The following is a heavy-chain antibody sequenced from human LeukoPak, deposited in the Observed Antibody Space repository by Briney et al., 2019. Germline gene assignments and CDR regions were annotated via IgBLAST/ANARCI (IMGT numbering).Heavy chain of an antibody. J-gene: IGHJ4*02. D-gene: IGHD3-10*01. CDR2: IYYSGST. Sequence: PSETLSLTCTVSGGSISSYYWSWIRQPPGKGLEWIGYIYYSGSTNYNPSLKSRVTISVDTSKNQFSLKLSSVTAADTAVYYCAREPPPGRGFDYWGQGTLVTVSS. CDR1: GGSISSYY. CDR3: AREPPPGRGFDY. V-gene: IGHV4-59*01.